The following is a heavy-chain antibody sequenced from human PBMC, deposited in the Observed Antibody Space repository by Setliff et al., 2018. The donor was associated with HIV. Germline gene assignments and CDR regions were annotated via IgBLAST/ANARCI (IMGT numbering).Heavy chain of an antibody. CDR3: AKDRHAAAGTGGFDF. J-gene: IGHJ4*02. D-gene: IGHD6-13*01. CDR1: GFTFSTYG. V-gene: IGHV3-33*06. Sequence: GGSLRLSCAAFGFTFSTYGMHWVRQAPGKGLEWVAVIWYDGSNKYYADSVKGRFTISRDNSKNTLYLQMNSLRAEDTAVYYCAKDRHAAAGTGGFDFWGQGTLVTVSS. CDR2: IWYDGSNK.